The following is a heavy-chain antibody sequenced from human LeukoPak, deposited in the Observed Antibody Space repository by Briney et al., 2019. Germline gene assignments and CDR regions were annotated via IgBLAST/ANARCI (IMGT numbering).Heavy chain of an antibody. CDR2: IIPILGIA. Sequence: GASVKVSCKASGGTFSSYAISWVRQAPGQGLEWMGRIIPILGIANYAQKFQGRVTITADKSTSTAYIELSSLRSEDTAVYYCARERTRYSGSYYSNYWGQGTLVTVSS. CDR1: GGTFSSYA. D-gene: IGHD1-26*01. V-gene: IGHV1-69*04. J-gene: IGHJ4*02. CDR3: ARERTRYSGSYYSNY.